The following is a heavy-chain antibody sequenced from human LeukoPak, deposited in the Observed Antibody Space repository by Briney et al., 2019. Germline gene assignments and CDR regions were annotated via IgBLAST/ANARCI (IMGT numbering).Heavy chain of an antibody. J-gene: IGHJ4*02. CDR3: ARHERGVFDY. D-gene: IGHD3-10*01. CDR2: INHSGST. CDR1: GGSFSGYY. V-gene: IGHV4-34*01. Sequence: SETLSLTCAVYGGSFSGYYWSWIRQPPGKGLEWIGEINHSGSTNYNPSLKSRVTISVDTSKNQFSLKLSSVTAADTAVYYCARHERGVFDYWGQGTLVTVSS.